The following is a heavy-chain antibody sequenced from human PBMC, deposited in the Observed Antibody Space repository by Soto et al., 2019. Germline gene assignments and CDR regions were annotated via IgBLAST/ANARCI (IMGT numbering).Heavy chain of an antibody. CDR1: GLTFRNDFINAW. V-gene: IGHV3-15*01. CDR2: IKSKADGGAR. CDR3: TTAASAYYYYYGRDV. Sequence: SGGSLRLSCAASGLTFRNDFINAWMSWVRQAPGKGLEWVGRIKSKADGGARDHAAPVKGRFTISRDDSINTLYLQMNSLKMEDTAVYFCTTAASAYYYYYGRDVWGQGTTVTVSS. J-gene: IGHJ6*02. D-gene: IGHD2-15*01.